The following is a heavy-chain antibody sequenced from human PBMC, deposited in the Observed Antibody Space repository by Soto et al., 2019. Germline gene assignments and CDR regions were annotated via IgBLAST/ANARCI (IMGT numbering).Heavy chain of an antibody. CDR1: GFTFSSYD. J-gene: IGHJ4*02. Sequence: EVQLAESGGGMVQPGGSLRLSCVASGFTFSSYDMHWVRQAPGKGLEYVSSISSNGGTTYYGNSVKGRFTISRDNSKNTLYLQMGSVRAEDMAVYYCVRRVSGNYDYWGPGTLVTVSS. CDR2: ISSNGGTT. CDR3: VRRVSGNYDY. D-gene: IGHD1-7*01. V-gene: IGHV3-64*01.